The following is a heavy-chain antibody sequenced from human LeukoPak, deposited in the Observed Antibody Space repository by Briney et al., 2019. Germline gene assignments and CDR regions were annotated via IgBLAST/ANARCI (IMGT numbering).Heavy chain of an antibody. J-gene: IGHJ4*02. CDR2: ISGSGGST. CDR3: AKEGYCSGGSCGTFDY. V-gene: IGHV3-23*01. Sequence: GGSLRLSCAASGFTFSSYAMSWVRQAPGKGLEWVSAISGSGGSTYYADSVKGRFTISRDNSKNTLYLQMNSLRAEDTAVYYCAKEGYCSGGSCGTFDYWGQGTMVSVSS. CDR1: GFTFSSYA. D-gene: IGHD2-15*01.